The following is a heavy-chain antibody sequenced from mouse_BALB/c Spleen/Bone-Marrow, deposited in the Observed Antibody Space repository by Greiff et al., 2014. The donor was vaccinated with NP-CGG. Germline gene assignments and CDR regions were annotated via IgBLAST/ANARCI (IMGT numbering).Heavy chain of an antibody. J-gene: IGHJ3*01. CDR2: ILPGSGSN. V-gene: IGHV1-9*01. Sequence: VQLQQSGAELMKTGASVKISCKATGYTFSSYWIEWVKQRPGHGLEWIGEILPGSGSNNYNENFKGKATFTADTSSNTAYMQLSSLTSEDSAVYYCARERGYWGQGTLVTVSA. CDR1: GYTFSSYW. CDR3: ARERGY.